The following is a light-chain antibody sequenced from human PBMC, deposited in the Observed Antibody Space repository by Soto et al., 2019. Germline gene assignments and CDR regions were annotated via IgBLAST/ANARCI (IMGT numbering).Light chain of an antibody. Sequence: EIVLTQSPGILSLSPGERATLSCRASQSVSNDFLAWYQQKPGQAPRLLIYGASTRATGIPARFSGSGSGTDFTLTISRLEPEDFAVYYCQQYGSSPRTFGQGTKVDI. J-gene: IGKJ1*01. CDR3: QQYGSSPRT. V-gene: IGKV3-20*01. CDR2: GAS. CDR1: QSVSNDF.